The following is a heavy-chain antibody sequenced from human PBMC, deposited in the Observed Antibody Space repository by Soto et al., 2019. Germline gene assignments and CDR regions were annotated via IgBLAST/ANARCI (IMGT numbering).Heavy chain of an antibody. CDR1: GYTFSGFY. V-gene: IGHV1-2*02. Sequence: GASVKVSCKASGYTFSGFYMHWVRQAPGQGLEWMGWINPNSGGTKSAEKFQGRVTMTRDTSISTAYMELSRLTSDDTAVYYCASAAVTGTAGLDVWGQGTQVTVSS. CDR3: ASAAVTGTAGLDV. D-gene: IGHD6-19*01. J-gene: IGHJ4*02. CDR2: INPNSGGT.